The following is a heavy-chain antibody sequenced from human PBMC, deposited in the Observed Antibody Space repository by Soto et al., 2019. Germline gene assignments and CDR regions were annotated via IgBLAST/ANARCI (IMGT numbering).Heavy chain of an antibody. V-gene: IGHV3-11*01. CDR1: GFTFSDYY. CDR2: ISSSGSTI. J-gene: IGHJ4*02. Sequence: GGSLRLSCAASGFTFSDYYMSWIRQAPGKGLEWVSYISSSGSTIYYADSVKGRFTISRDNAKNSLYLQMNSLRAEDTAVYYCARDCCREDEGGIAADYWGQGTLVTVSS. CDR3: ARDCCREDEGGIAADY. D-gene: IGHD6-13*01.